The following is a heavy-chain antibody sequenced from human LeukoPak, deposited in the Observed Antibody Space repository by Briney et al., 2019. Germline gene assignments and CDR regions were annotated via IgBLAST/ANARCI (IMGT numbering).Heavy chain of an antibody. CDR1: GFTSSSYS. D-gene: IGHD2-15*01. J-gene: IGHJ4*02. Sequence: GGSLRPSCAASGFTSSSYSINGVRQAPGEGREWLSYICSSSSTIYYADSVKGRFTISRANAKNSLYLQTNSLRAEDTAVYYCARGDCSGGSCYLSLTTIDYWGQGTLVTVSS. V-gene: IGHV3-48*01. CDR3: ARGDCSGGSCYLSLTTIDY. CDR2: ICSSSSTI.